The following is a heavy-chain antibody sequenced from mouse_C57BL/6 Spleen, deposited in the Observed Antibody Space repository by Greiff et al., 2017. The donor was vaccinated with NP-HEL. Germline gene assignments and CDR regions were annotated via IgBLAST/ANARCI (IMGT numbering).Heavy chain of an antibody. V-gene: IGHV1-55*01. CDR1: GYTFTSYW. CDR2: IYPGSGST. J-gene: IGHJ3*01. D-gene: IGHD2-5*01. CDR3: ARDYSNPFAY. Sequence: VQLQQSGAELVKPGASVKMSCKASGYTFTSYWITWVKQRPGQGLEWIGDIYPGSGSTNYNEKFKSKATPTVDTSSSTAYMQLSSLTSEDSAVYYCARDYSNPFAYWGQGTLVTVSA.